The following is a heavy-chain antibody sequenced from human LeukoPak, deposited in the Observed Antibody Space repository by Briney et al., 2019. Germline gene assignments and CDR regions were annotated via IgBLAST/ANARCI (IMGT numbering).Heavy chain of an antibody. CDR1: GGTFSSYA. CDR3: ARVRYDILTGSTLHYYYYMDV. Sequence: GASVKVSCKASGGTFSSYAISWVRQAPGQGLEWTGGIIPIFGTANYAQKFQGRVTITADESTSTAYMELSSLRSEDTAVYYCARVRYDILTGSTLHYYYYMDVWGKGTTVTISS. J-gene: IGHJ6*03. D-gene: IGHD3-9*01. V-gene: IGHV1-69*13. CDR2: IIPIFGTA.